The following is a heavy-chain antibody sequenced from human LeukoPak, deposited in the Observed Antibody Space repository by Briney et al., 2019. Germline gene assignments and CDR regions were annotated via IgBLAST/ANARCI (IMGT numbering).Heavy chain of an antibody. CDR3: ARATFWSGYQRDSWYMDV. Sequence: GGSLRLSCAASGFTVSTNYMSWVRQAPGKGLEWASVIYSGGSTYYADSVKGRFTISRDNSKNTLYLQMSSLRAEDTAVYYCARATFWSGYQRDSWYMDVWGKGTTVTVSS. CDR2: IYSGGST. V-gene: IGHV3-66*02. J-gene: IGHJ6*03. D-gene: IGHD3-3*01. CDR1: GFTVSTNY.